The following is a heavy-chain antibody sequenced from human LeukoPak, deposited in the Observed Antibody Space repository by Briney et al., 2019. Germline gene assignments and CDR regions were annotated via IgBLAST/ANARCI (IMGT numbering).Heavy chain of an antibody. CDR1: GGSISSYY. CDR3: ARSVSEYDSSGYFHDY. D-gene: IGHD3-22*01. V-gene: IGHV4-59*01. CDR2: IYYSGST. Sequence: KSSETLSLTCTVSGGSISSYYWGWIRQPPGKGLEWIGYIYYSGSTNYNPSLKSRVTISVDTSKNQFSLKLSSVTAADTAVYYCARSVSEYDSSGYFHDYWGQGTLVTVSS. J-gene: IGHJ4*02.